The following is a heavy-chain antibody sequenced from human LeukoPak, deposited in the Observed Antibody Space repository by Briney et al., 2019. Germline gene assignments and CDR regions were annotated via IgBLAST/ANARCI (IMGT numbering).Heavy chain of an antibody. D-gene: IGHD3-9*01. CDR3: TTDQKSYDILTGRQMHETE. Sequence: GGSPRLSCAASGFTFSNAWMSWVRQAPGKGLEWVGRIKSKTDGGTTDYAEPVKGRFTISRDDSKNTLYLQMNSLKTEDTAVYYCTTDQKSYDILTGRQMHETEGGQGTLVTVSS. V-gene: IGHV3-15*01. CDR2: IKSKTDGGTT. J-gene: IGHJ4*02. CDR1: GFTFSNAW.